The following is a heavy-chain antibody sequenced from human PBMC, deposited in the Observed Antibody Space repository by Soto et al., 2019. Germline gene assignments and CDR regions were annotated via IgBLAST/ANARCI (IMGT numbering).Heavy chain of an antibody. CDR2: ISAYNGNT. V-gene: IGHV1-18*01. CDR1: GYTFTSYG. CDR3: ARFTWSSFYIVVPAATLFDY. D-gene: IGHD2-2*01. J-gene: IGHJ4*02. Sequence: ASVKVSCKASGYTFTSYGISCVRQAPGQGLEWMGWISAYNGNTNYAQKLQGRVTMTTDTSTSTAYMELRSLRSDDTAVYYCARFTWSSFYIVVPAATLFDYWGQGTLVTVSS.